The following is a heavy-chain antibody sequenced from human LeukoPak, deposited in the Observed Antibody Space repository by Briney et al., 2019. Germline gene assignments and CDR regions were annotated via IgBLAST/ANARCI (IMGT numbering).Heavy chain of an antibody. CDR2: IYSGGST. V-gene: IGHV3-53*01. CDR1: GFSVSSNY. CDR3: AREGLNMVRGVIPKEAWGWFDP. J-gene: IGHJ5*02. D-gene: IGHD3-10*01. Sequence: GGSLRLSCEASGFSVSSNYMTWVRQAPGKGLEWVSVIYSGGSTYYADSVKGRFIISRDNSKNTVYLQMNSLRAEDTAVYYCAREGLNMVRGVIPKEAWGWFDPWGQGTLVTVSS.